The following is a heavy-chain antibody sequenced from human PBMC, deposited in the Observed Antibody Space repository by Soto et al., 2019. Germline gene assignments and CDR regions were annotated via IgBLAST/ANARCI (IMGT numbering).Heavy chain of an antibody. V-gene: IGHV3-20*04. Sequence: EMQLVESGGSVVRPGGSLRLSCAASGFTFDDYGMSWVRQTPGKGLEWVAGINWNGDSTSYVDSVKGRFTISRDNAKNSLYLQMNSLRAEDTALYYCARDGYCDYSTCYRTWFDPWGQGTLVTVSS. D-gene: IGHD2-2*03. J-gene: IGHJ5*02. CDR3: ARDGYCDYSTCYRTWFDP. CDR1: GFTFDDYG. CDR2: INWNGDST.